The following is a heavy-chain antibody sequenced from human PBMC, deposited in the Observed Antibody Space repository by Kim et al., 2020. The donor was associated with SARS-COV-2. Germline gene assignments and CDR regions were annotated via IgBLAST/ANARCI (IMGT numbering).Heavy chain of an antibody. J-gene: IGHJ4*02. V-gene: IGHV4-61*01. D-gene: IGHD6-13*01. CDR2: IFYSGST. Sequence: SETLSLTCTVSGGSVRSGSYYWSWIRQPPGKGLEWIGYIFYSGSTNYNPSLKSRVTLSVDTAKNQFSLKLSSVTAADTAVYFCARCVIGHRYSSGWCETGFDYWGQGTLVTVSS. CDR3: ARCVIGHRYSSGWCETGFDY. CDR1: GGSVRSGSYY.